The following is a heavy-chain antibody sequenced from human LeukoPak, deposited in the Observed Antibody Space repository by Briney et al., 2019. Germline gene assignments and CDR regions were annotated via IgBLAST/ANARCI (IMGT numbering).Heavy chain of an antibody. D-gene: IGHD5-18*01. Sequence: GSTLRLSCAASGFTFSSYCMHWVRQAPGKGLEWVAVIWYDGSNKYYADSVKGRFTISRDNSKNTLYLQMNSLRAEDTAVYYCARDQRALGYSYGFDYWGQGTLVTVSS. CDR2: IWYDGSNK. CDR1: GFTFSSYC. V-gene: IGHV3-33*01. J-gene: IGHJ4*02. CDR3: ARDQRALGYSYGFDY.